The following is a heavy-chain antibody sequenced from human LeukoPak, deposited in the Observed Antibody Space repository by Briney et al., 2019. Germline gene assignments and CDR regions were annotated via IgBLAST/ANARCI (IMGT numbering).Heavy chain of an antibody. Sequence: GGSLRLSCAASGFTFSSYTMNWVRQAPGKGLEWVSSISTSSSYIYYADSVKGRFTISRDNAKNSLYLQMNSLRAEDTAVYYCARSPYYYDSSGYPHDYYYMDVWGKGTTVTVSS. D-gene: IGHD3-22*01. V-gene: IGHV3-21*01. CDR1: GFTFSSYT. J-gene: IGHJ6*03. CDR2: ISTSSSYI. CDR3: ARSPYYYDSSGYPHDYYYMDV.